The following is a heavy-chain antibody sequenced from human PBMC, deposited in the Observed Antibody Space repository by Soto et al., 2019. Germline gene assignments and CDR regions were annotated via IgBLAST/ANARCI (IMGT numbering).Heavy chain of an antibody. CDR1: GGTFSSYA. CDR3: ARGPTRSWIQLWAFDY. V-gene: IGHV1-69*12. J-gene: IGHJ4*02. CDR2: IIPIFGTA. D-gene: IGHD5-18*01. Sequence: QVQLVQSGAEVKKPGSSVKVSCKASGGTFSSYAISWVRQAPGQGLEWMGGIIPIFGTANYAQKFQGRVTITADESTGTAYMEISSLSSEDTAVYYCARGPTRSWIQLWAFDYWGQGTLVTVSS.